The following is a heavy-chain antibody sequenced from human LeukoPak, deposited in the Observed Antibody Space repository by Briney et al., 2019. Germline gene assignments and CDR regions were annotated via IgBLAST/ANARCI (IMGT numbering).Heavy chain of an antibody. Sequence: PSETLSLTCTVSGGSISGSSYYWGWIRRPPWKGLEWIGSIYYSGSTYYNPSLKSRVTISVDTSKNQFSLKLSSVTAADTAVYYCASQYNWNYEDYWGQGTLVTVSS. J-gene: IGHJ4*02. CDR3: ASQYNWNYEDY. CDR1: GGSISGSSYY. CDR2: IYYSGST. D-gene: IGHD1-7*01. V-gene: IGHV4-39*07.